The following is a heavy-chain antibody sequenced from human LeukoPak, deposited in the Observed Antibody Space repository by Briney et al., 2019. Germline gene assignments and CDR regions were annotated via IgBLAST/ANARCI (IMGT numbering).Heavy chain of an antibody. CDR1: GYSISSGYY. V-gene: IGHV4-38-2*01. CDR2: IYHSGST. Sequence: SETLSLTCAVSGYSISSGYYWGWIRQPPGKGLEWIGSIYHSGSTYYNPSLKSRAAISVDTSKNQFSLKLSSVTAADTAVYYCARSWDYYYYYYMDVWGKGTTVTVSS. CDR3: ARSWDYYYYYYMDV. J-gene: IGHJ6*03. D-gene: IGHD1-26*01.